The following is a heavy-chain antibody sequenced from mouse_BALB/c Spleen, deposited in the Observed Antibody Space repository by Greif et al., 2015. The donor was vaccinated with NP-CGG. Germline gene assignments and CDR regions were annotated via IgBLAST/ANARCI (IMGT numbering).Heavy chain of an antibody. CDR1: GYSITSDYA. D-gene: IGHD2-14*01. CDR2: ISYSGST. V-gene: IGHV3-2*02. CDR3: ARSNRYYYAMDY. Sequence: VQLKESGPGLVKPSQSLSLTCTVTGYSITSDYAWNWIRQFPGNKLEWMGYISYSGSTSYNPSLKSRISITRDTSKNQFFLQLNSVTTEDTATYYCARSNRYYYAMDYWGQGTSVTVSS. J-gene: IGHJ4*01.